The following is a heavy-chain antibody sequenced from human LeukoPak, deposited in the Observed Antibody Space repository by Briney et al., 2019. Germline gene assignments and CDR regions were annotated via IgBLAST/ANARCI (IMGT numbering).Heavy chain of an antibody. CDR2: INPNSGGT. V-gene: IGHV1-2*02. D-gene: IGHD4-11*01. CDR1: GYTFTGYY. Sequence: ASVKVSCKASGYTFTGYYMHWVRQAPGQGLEWMGWINPNSGGTNYAQKFQGRVTMTRDTSISTAYMELSRLRSDDTAVYYCARRLTTVTNPLDYWGQGTLVTVSS. J-gene: IGHJ4*02. CDR3: ARRLTTVTNPLDY.